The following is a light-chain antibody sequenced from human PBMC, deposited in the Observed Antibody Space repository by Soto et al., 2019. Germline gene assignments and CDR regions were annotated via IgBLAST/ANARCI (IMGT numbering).Light chain of an antibody. CDR2: DAY. CDR3: QQYSSSRT. Sequence: EIVMTQSPSTLSVSPWERATLSCRASQSVRNNLAWYQQKPGQAPRLLIYDAYNRATGIPPRFSGSGSGTDFTLTITRLEPEDFAMYYCQQYSSSRTFGQGTKVDIK. J-gene: IGKJ1*01. V-gene: IGKV3-20*01. CDR1: QSVRNN.